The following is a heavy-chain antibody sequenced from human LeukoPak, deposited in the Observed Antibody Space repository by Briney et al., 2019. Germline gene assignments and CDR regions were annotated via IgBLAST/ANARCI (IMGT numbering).Heavy chain of an antibody. Sequence: QPGGSLRLSCAASGFTFSSYGMHWVRQAPGKGLDWVAVISNDGSKKYYADSVKGRFTISRDNSKNTLSLQVSSLRAEDTAIYYCAKDRYSYAFEYSDSWGQGTLVTVSS. CDR3: AKDRYSYAFEYSDS. J-gene: IGHJ4*02. CDR1: GFTFSSYG. CDR2: ISNDGSKK. D-gene: IGHD5-18*01. V-gene: IGHV3-30*18.